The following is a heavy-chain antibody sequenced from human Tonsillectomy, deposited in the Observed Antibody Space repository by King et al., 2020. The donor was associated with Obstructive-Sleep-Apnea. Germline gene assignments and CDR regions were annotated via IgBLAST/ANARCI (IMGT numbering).Heavy chain of an antibody. D-gene: IGHD3-22*01. CDR1: GGTFSSYA. Sequence: QLVQSGAEVKKPGASVKVSCKASGGTFSSYAISWVRQAPGQGLEWMGGIIPIFGTANYAQKFQGRVTITADESTSTAYMELSSLRSEDTAVYYCAREGSVSYYDSSGYYYGYWGQGTLVTVSS. CDR3: AREGSVSYYDSSGYYYGY. V-gene: IGHV1-69*12. J-gene: IGHJ4*02. CDR2: IIPIFGTA.